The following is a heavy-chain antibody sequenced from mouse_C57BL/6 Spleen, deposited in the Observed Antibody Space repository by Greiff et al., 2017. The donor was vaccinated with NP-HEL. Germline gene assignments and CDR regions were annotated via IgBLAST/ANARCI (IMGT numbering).Heavy chain of an antibody. V-gene: IGHV5-17*01. Sequence: EVKLVESGGGLVNPGGSLKLSCAASGFTFSDYGMHWVRQAPEKGLEWVAYISSGSSTIYYADTVKGRFTISRDNAKNTLFLQMTSLRSEDTAMYYCARILRYYFDYWGQGTTLTVSS. CDR1: GFTFSDYG. J-gene: IGHJ2*01. D-gene: IGHD1-1*01. CDR3: ARILRYYFDY. CDR2: ISSGSSTI.